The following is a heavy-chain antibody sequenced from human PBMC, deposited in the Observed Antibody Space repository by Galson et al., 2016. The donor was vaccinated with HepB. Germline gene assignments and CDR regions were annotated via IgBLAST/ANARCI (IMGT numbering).Heavy chain of an antibody. Sequence: SLRLSCAASGSTFSTYWMYWVRQAPGKGLVWVSRINSDESSTNYADSVKGRFAISRDNAKNTLYLQMHNLRAKDTAVYYCARSRGTYRDDAFDIWGQGTMVTVSP. V-gene: IGHV3-74*01. CDR2: INSDESST. CDR3: ARSRGTYRDDAFDI. D-gene: IGHD1-26*01. CDR1: GSTFSTYW. J-gene: IGHJ3*02.